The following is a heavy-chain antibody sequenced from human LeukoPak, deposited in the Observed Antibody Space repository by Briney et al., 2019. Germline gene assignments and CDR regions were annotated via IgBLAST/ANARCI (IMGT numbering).Heavy chain of an antibody. Sequence: GESLRLSCAASGFTFSSYWMTWVRQAPGKGLEWVANIRQDGSEKYYVDAVKGRFTISRDNAKNSLYLQMNSLRAEDTAVYYCASRDGSYGYWGQGTLVTVSS. D-gene: IGHD1-26*01. J-gene: IGHJ4*02. CDR3: ASRDGSYGY. CDR2: IRQDGSEK. CDR1: GFTFSSYW. V-gene: IGHV3-7*01.